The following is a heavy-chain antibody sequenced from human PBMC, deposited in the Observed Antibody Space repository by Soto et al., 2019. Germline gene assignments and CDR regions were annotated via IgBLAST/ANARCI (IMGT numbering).Heavy chain of an antibody. D-gene: IGHD3-3*01. CDR1: GGSISSYY. CDR3: ARDRGQYDFWSGYPQNYYYYYGMDV. CDR2: IYYSGST. V-gene: IGHV4-59*01. Sequence: QVQLQESGPGLVKPSETLSLTCTVSGGSISSYYWSWIRQPPGKGLEWIGYIYYSGSTNYNPSLKSRVTISVDTSKNQFSLKLSSVTAADTAMYYCARDRGQYDFWSGYPQNYYYYYGMDVWGQGTTVTVSS. J-gene: IGHJ6*02.